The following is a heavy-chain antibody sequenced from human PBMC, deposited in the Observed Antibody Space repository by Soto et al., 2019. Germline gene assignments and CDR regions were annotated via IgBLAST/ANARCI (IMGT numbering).Heavy chain of an antibody. CDR2: ISYDGSNK. CDR3: ARAAGVLRFLEWLPDYYYGMDV. CDR1: GFTFSSYA. D-gene: IGHD3-3*01. J-gene: IGHJ6*02. Sequence: GGSLRLSCAASGFTFSSYAIHWVRQAPGKGLEWVAVISYDGSNKYYADSVKGRFTISRDNSKNTLYLQMNSLRAEDAAVYYCARAAGVLRFLEWLPDYYYGMDVWGQGTTVTASS. V-gene: IGHV3-30-3*01.